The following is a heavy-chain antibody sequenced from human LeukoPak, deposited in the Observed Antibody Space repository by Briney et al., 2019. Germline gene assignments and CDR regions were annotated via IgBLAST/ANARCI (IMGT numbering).Heavy chain of an antibody. CDR2: IKQDGSEK. V-gene: IGHV3-7*01. J-gene: IGHJ4*02. Sequence: GGSLRLSCAASGFTFSSYWMSWVRQAPGKGLEWVANIKQDGSEKYYVDSVKGRFTISRDNAKNSLHLQMNSLRAEGTAVYYCARLRGGDDFDYWGQGTLVTVSS. D-gene: IGHD5-12*01. CDR3: ARLRGGDDFDY. CDR1: GFTFSSYW.